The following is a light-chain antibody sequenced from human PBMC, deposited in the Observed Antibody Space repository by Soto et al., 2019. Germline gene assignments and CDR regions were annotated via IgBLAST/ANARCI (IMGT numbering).Light chain of an antibody. Sequence: QSVLTQPPSVSAAPGQKVTVSCSGSRSNIGNNAVACYQHLPATAPKLLMYDNDKRPSGISAPFSASKSGTSATLAITGLQTGDEADYYCETWDISLSAGVFGGGTKLTVL. V-gene: IGLV1-51*01. CDR1: RSNIGNNA. J-gene: IGLJ3*02. CDR3: ETWDISLSAGV. CDR2: DND.